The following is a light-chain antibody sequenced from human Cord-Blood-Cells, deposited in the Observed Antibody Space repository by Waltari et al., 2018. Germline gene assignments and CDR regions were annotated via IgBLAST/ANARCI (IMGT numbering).Light chain of an antibody. V-gene: IGLV2-14*03. CDR2: DVS. Sequence: QSALTQPASVSGSPGQSITISCTGTSSDVGGYNYVSWYQQHPGKAPKLMIYDVSNRPSGVSNRFSGSKSGNTASLTISGLHAEDEADYYCSSYTSSSWVFGGGTKLTVL. CDR3: SSYTSSSWV. J-gene: IGLJ3*02. CDR1: SSDVGGYNY.